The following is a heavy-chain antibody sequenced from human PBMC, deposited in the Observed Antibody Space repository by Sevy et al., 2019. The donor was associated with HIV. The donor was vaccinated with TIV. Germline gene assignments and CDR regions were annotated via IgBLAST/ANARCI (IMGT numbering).Heavy chain of an antibody. V-gene: IGHV3-53*01. CDR1: GFTVSSNY. J-gene: IGHJ6*02. Sequence: GGSLRLSCAASGFTVSSNYMSWVRQAPGKGLEWVSVIYSGGTTYYADSVKGRFTISRDNSKNTLYLQMNNLRAEDTAVYYCAREREFTIFGVLIEYGMGVWGQGTTVTVSS. CDR3: AREREFTIFGVLIEYGMGV. D-gene: IGHD3-3*01. CDR2: IYSGGTT.